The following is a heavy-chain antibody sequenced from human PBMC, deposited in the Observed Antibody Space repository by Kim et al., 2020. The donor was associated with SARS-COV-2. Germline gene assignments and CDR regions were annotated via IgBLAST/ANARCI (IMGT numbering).Heavy chain of an antibody. CDR3: AKDMGHAHGMDV. CDR2: SGSI. Sequence: SGSIGYADSVKGRFTNSRDNAKNSLYLQMNRLRAEDTALYYCAKDMGHAHGMDVWGQGTTVTVSS. V-gene: IGHV3-9*01. D-gene: IGHD2-8*01. J-gene: IGHJ6*02.